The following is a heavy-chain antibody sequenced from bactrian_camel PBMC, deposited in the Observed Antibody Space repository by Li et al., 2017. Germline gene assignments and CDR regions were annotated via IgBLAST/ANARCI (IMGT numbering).Heavy chain of an antibody. D-gene: IGHD5*01. CDR1: GLPYRSYC. Sequence: QVQLVESGGGSVQPGGSLRLSCVTSGLPYRSYCMAWLRQGADQEREIVATITRDGATIYVESAKGRFTISRDSAKNTLDLHIHSLKPEDTAMYYCAADKTELRSLIRAGGRTFPPLLSYWGQGTQVTVS. V-gene: IGHV3S53*01. CDR2: ITRDGAT. CDR3: AADKTELRSLIRAGGRTFPPLLSY. J-gene: IGHJ4*01.